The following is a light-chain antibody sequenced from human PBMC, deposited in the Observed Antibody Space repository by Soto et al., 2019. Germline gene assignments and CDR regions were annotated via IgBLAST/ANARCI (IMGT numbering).Light chain of an antibody. CDR1: QSISSW. CDR2: KTS. CDR3: QYYNNYCWT. V-gene: IGKV1-5*03. J-gene: IGKJ1*01. Sequence: IQLTQSPSTLSASVGDRVTITCRASQSISSWLAWYQQKPGKAPKFLIYKTSNLESGVPSRFGGSGSGTKFTLTISSLQPDDFATYYCQYYNNYCWTFGQGTKVEIK.